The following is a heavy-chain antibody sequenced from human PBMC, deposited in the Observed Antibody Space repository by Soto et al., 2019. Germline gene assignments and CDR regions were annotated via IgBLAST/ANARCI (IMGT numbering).Heavy chain of an antibody. V-gene: IGHV1-69*06. CDR2: IIPMSDTT. D-gene: IGHD1-26*01. Sequence: QVQLVQSGADVKKPGSSVKVSCKASGGSFSSYSISWVRQAPGQGLEWMGGIIPMSDTTKYAQNFQGRVTITAEKSTSTAYMELSSLRSVDTAVYYCATIVGGIFDYWGQGTLVTVSS. CDR3: ATIVGGIFDY. J-gene: IGHJ4*02. CDR1: GGSFSSYS.